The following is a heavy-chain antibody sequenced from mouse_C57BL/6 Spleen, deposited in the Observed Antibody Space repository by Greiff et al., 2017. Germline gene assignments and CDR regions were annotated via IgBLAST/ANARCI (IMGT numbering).Heavy chain of an antibody. J-gene: IGHJ4*01. D-gene: IGHD1-1*01. CDR2: ISDGGSYT. V-gene: IGHV5-4*03. Sequence: EVNVVESGGGLVKPGGSLKLSCAASGFTFSSYAMPWVRQTPEKRLEWVATISDGGSYTYYPDNVKGRFTISRDNAKNTLYLQMSHLTSEDTAMYYGAGVDGSRLYYAMDYWGQGTLVTVSA. CDR1: GFTFSSYA. CDR3: AGVDGSRLYYAMDY.